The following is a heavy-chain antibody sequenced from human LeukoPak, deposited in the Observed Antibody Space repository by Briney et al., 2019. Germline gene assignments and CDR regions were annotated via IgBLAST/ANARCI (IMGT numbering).Heavy chain of an antibody. CDR3: ATTRTGTHPYYFDY. CDR2: ISYDGSNK. CDR1: GFTFREFA. V-gene: IGHV3-30-3*01. Sequence: GGSLRLSCTSSGFTFREFAVSWVRQAPGKGLEWVAVISYDGSNKYYADSVKGRFTISRDNSKNTLYLQMNSLRAEDTAVFYCATTRTGTHPYYFDYWGQGTLVTVSS. J-gene: IGHJ4*02. D-gene: IGHD1-1*01.